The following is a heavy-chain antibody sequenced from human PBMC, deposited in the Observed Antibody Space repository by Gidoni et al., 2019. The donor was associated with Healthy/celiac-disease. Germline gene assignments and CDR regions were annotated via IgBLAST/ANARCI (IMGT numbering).Heavy chain of an antibody. Sequence: QVQLQQWGAGLLKPSETLSLTCAVYGRSFSCYYWSWIRQPPGKGLEWIWEINHSGSTNYNTSLKSRVTISVETSKNQFSLKLSSVTAADTAVYYCASGYCSGGSCWNWFDPWGQGTLVTVSS. CDR1: GRSFSCYY. CDR2: INHSGST. CDR3: ASGYCSGGSCWNWFDP. V-gene: IGHV4-34*01. J-gene: IGHJ5*02. D-gene: IGHD2-15*01.